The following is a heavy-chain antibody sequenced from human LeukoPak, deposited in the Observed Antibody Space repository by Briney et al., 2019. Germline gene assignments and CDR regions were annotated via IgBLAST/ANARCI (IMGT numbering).Heavy chain of an antibody. J-gene: IGHJ4*02. V-gene: IGHV3-33*01. CDR2: IWYDGSNK. CDR3: ARDPGVWLFEYYFDY. D-gene: IGHD3-22*01. CDR1: GFTFSRYG. Sequence: GRSLRLSCAASGFTFSRYGMHWVRQAPGKGLEWVAVIWYDGSNKYYADSVKGRFTISRDNSKNTLYLQMNSLRAEDTAVYYCARDPGVWLFEYYFDYWGQGTLVTVSS.